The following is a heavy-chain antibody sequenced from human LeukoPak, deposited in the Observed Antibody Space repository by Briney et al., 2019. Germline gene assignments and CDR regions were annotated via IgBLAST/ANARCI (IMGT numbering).Heavy chain of an antibody. J-gene: IGHJ4*02. V-gene: IGHV4-61*02. CDR1: GGSISSGNYY. D-gene: IGHD3-22*01. Sequence: SETLSLTCTVSGGSISSGNYYWSWIRKPAGKGLEWIGRIYTSGSTNYNPSLKSRVTISVDTSKNQFSLKLSSVTAADTAVYYCAGEETHYYDSSGYRGLHWGQGTLVTVSS. CDR2: IYTSGST. CDR3: AGEETHYYDSSGYRGLH.